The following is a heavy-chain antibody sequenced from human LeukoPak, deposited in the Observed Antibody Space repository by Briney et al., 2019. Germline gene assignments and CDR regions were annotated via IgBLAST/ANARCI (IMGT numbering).Heavy chain of an antibody. CDR1: GYTFTSYD. D-gene: IGHD2-15*01. CDR2: VNPNSGHT. Sequence: ASVKVSCKASGYTFTSYDVNWVRQATGQGLEWMGWVNPNSGHTGYAQKFQGRVTMTTNTSISTAYMELSSLRSEDTAVYYCARGAPGPYCSGGSCPYFDYWGQGTLVSVSS. J-gene: IGHJ4*02. V-gene: IGHV1-8*01. CDR3: ARGAPGPYCSGGSCPYFDY.